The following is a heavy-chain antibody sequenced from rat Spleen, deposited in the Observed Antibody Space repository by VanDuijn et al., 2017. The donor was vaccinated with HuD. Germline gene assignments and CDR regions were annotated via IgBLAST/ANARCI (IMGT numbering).Heavy chain of an antibody. Sequence: EVQLVESGGGFVQPGRSLKLSCAASGFTFRNYYMAWVRQAPTKGLEWVAYISTGGGSTYYRDSVKGRFTISRDNAKSTLYLQMDSLRSEDTATYYCTTEGSSLDYWGQGVMVTVSS. CDR2: ISTGGGST. J-gene: IGHJ2*01. D-gene: IGHD1-2*01. CDR1: GFTFRNYY. CDR3: TTEGSSLDY. V-gene: IGHV5-27*01.